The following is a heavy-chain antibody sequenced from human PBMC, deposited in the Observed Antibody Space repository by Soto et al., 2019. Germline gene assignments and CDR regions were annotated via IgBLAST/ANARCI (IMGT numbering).Heavy chain of an antibody. CDR3: ARGMTTVTTIDY. CDR1: GGSISSGGYS. V-gene: IGHV4-30-2*01. D-gene: IGHD4-4*01. CDR2: IYHSGST. J-gene: IGHJ4*02. Sequence: QLQLQESGSGLVKPSQTLSLTCAVSGGSISSGGYSCSWIRQPPGKGLEWIGYIYHSGSTYYNPSLKSRVTIAVDRSKNQFSLKMSSVTAADTAVYFCARGMTTVTTIDYWGQGTLVTVSS.